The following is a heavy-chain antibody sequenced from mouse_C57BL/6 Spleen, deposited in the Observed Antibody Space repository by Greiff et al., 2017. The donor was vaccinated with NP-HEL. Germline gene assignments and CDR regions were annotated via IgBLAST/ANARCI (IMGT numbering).Heavy chain of an antibody. J-gene: IGHJ4*01. CDR1: GYSITSGYY. D-gene: IGHD2-3*01. Sequence: DVQLQESGPGLVKPSQSLSLTCSVTGYSITSGYYWNWIRQFPGNKLEWMGYISYDGSNNYNPSLKNRISITRDTSKNQFFLKLNSVTTEDTATYYCAREGDGYYYAMDYWGQGTSVTVSS. CDR3: AREGDGYYYAMDY. CDR2: ISYDGSN. V-gene: IGHV3-6*01.